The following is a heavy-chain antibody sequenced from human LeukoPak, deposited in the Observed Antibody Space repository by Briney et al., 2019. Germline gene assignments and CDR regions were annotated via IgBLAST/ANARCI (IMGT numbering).Heavy chain of an antibody. J-gene: IGHJ5*02. Sequence: ASVKVSCKVSGYVLTELSMHWVRQAPGQGLEWMGWINPNSGGTNYAQKFQGRVTMTRDTSISTAYMELSTLRSDDTAVYYCARTYYYGSDPFDPWGQGTLVTVSS. CDR1: GYVLTELS. D-gene: IGHD3-10*01. CDR2: INPNSGGT. CDR3: ARTYYYGSDPFDP. V-gene: IGHV1-2*02.